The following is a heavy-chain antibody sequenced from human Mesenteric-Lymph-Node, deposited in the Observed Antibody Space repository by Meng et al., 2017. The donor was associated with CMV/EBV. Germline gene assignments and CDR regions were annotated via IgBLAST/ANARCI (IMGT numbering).Heavy chain of an antibody. D-gene: IGHD3-3*01. Sequence: ASVKVSCKASGYTFTGFSMHWVRQAPRQGLEWMGWINTDNGDTNYAQKFQGRVTMTRDTSISTAYMELSSLRSEDTAVYYCARANDFWSGQMDVWGQGTTVTVSS. CDR2: INTDNGDT. V-gene: IGHV1-2*02. CDR1: GYTFTGFS. CDR3: ARANDFWSGQMDV. J-gene: IGHJ6*02.